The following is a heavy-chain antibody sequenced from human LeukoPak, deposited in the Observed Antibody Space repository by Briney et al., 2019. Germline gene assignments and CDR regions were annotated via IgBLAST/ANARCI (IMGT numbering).Heavy chain of an antibody. CDR2: ISGSGTYI. V-gene: IGHV3-21*01. CDR3: ARDLAYCGGDCGH. D-gene: IGHD2-21*01. CDR1: GFTFSSNS. J-gene: IGHJ4*02. Sequence: GGSLRLSCAASGFTFSSNSMNWVRQAPGKGLEWVSSISGSGTYIYYADSVKGRFTISRDNAKNSVYLQMNSLRAEDTAVYYCARDLAYCGGDCGHWGQGTLVTVSP.